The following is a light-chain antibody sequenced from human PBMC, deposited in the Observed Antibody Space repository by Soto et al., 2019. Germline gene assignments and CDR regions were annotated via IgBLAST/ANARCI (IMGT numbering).Light chain of an antibody. V-gene: IGLV2-14*01. J-gene: IGLJ1*01. CDR1: SSDVGGYNY. CDR3: SSYTTSSTLV. Sequence: QSALTQPASVSGSPGQPITISCTGTSSDVGGYNYVSWYQQHTGKAPKLMIYEVSNRPAGVSNRFSGSKSGNTASLTISGLQAEDEADYYCSSYTTSSTLVFGTGTKGTVL. CDR2: EVS.